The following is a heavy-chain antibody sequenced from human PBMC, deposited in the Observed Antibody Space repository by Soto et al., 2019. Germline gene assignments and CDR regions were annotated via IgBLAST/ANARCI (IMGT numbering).Heavy chain of an antibody. CDR2: ISAYNGNT. Sequence: ASVKVSCKASGYTFTSYGISWVRQAPGQGLEWMGWISAYNGNTNYAQKLQGRVTMTTDTSTSTAYMELRSLRSDDTAVYYCARDHGFVVVPAAMLPNAFNIWGQGKMVPVS. CDR3: ARDHGFVVVPAAMLPNAFNI. J-gene: IGHJ3*02. V-gene: IGHV1-18*01. D-gene: IGHD2-2*01. CDR1: GYTFTSYG.